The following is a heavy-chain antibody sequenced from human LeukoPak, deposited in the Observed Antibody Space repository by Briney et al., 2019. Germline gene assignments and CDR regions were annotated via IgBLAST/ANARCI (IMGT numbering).Heavy chain of an antibody. CDR1: GGTFSSYA. D-gene: IGHD6-13*01. Sequence: SVKVPCKASGGTFSSYAISWVRQAPGQGLEWMGRIIPIFGTANYAQKFQGRVTITTDESTSTAYMELSSLRSEDTAVYYCARGLWEQLGPWFDPWGQGTLVTVSS. V-gene: IGHV1-69*05. CDR2: IIPIFGTA. CDR3: ARGLWEQLGPWFDP. J-gene: IGHJ5*02.